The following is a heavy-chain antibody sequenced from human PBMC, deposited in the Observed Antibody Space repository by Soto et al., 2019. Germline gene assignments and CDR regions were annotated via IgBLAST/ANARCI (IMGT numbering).Heavy chain of an antibody. J-gene: IGHJ4*02. CDR2: IYNSGST. V-gene: IGHV4-59*08. Sequence: SETLSLTCTVSGGSISSYYWSWIRQPPGKGLEWIAHIYNSGSTNYNPSLKSRVTTSVDTSRSQFSLKLSSVTAADTAMYYCARGNSGWHGGILDYWGQGTLVTVSS. CDR3: ARGNSGWHGGILDY. D-gene: IGHD6-19*01. CDR1: GGSISSYY.